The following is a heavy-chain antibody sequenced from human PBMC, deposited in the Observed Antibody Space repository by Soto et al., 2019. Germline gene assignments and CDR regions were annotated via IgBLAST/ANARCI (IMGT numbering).Heavy chain of an antibody. CDR1: GFTFTNDA. CDR2: ISHGGGTT. Sequence: PGGNLGLSSAASGFTFTNDAMSWVRQAPGKELEWVSTISHGGGTTKCAGSVKGRFAISRDNSKNTLYLQMNSLRAEDTAVYYCAKMGGAQTDKYIRAVWGPRTSGTV. CDR3: AKMGGAQTDKYIRAV. J-gene: IGHJ6*02. D-gene: IGHD3-16*01. V-gene: IGHV3-23*01.